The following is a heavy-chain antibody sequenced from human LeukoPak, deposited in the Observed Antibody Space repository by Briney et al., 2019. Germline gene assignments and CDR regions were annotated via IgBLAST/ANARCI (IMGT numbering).Heavy chain of an antibody. J-gene: IGHJ5*02. CDR2: IYHSGST. CDR1: GFSFSSYW. D-gene: IGHD3-9*01. V-gene: IGHV4-4*02. Sequence: GSLRLSCAASGFSFSSYWMSWVRQPPGKGLEWIGEIYHSGSTNYNPSLKSRVTISVDKSKNQFSLKLSSVTAADTAVYYCARGLRYFDWLFPYNWFDPWGQGTLVTVSS. CDR3: ARGLRYFDWLFPYNWFDP.